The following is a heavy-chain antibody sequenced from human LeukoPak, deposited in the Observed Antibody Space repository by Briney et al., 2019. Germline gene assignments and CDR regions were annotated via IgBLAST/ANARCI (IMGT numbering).Heavy chain of an antibody. Sequence: GGSLRLSCAASGFTVSSNYMSWVRQAPGKGLEWVSVIYSGGSTYYADSVKGRFTISSDNSQNTLYLQMNNVRAEDTAVYYCAAGYSSGWYGYWGQNTIHTVSS. D-gene: IGHD6-19*01. CDR3: AAGYSSGWYGY. J-gene: IGHJ1*01. CDR1: GFTVSSNY. CDR2: IYSGGST. V-gene: IGHV3-53*01.